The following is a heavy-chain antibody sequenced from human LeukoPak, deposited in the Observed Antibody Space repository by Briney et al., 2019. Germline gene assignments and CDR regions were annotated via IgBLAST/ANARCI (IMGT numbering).Heavy chain of an antibody. Sequence: PSETLSLTCTVSGGSVSSGSYYWSWIRQPPGKGLEWIGYIYYSGSTNYNPSLKSRVTISVDTSKNQFSLKLGSVTAADTAVYYCARTTYYYDSSGYYTVLGAFDIWGQGTMVTVSS. CDR3: ARTTYYYDSSGYYTVLGAFDI. CDR1: GGSVSSGSYY. D-gene: IGHD3-22*01. J-gene: IGHJ3*02. CDR2: IYYSGST. V-gene: IGHV4-61*01.